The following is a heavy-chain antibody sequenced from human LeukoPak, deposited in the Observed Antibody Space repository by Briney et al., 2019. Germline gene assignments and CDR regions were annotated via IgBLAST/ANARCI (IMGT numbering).Heavy chain of an antibody. CDR2: ISSIGSTI. V-gene: IGHV3-48*03. CDR3: ASQHYRYYFDY. CDR1: GFTFSSYE. J-gene: IGHJ4*02. D-gene: IGHD1-26*01. Sequence: GGSLRLSCAASGFTFSSYEMNWVRPAPGKGLELVSYISSIGSTIYYADSVKGRFTISRDNAKNSLYLQINRLRAEDTAVYYCASQHYRYYFDYWGQGTLVTVSS.